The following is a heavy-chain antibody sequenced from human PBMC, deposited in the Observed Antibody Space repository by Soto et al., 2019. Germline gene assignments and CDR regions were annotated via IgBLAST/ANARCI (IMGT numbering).Heavy chain of an antibody. CDR1: GGSISSYY. CDR3: ARVKSGWYFDY. V-gene: IGHV4-59*01. D-gene: IGHD6-19*01. Sequence: PSETLSLTCTVSGGSISSYYWSWTRQPPGKGLEWIGYIYYSGSTNYNPSLKSRVTISVDTSKNQFSLKMSSVTVADTAVYYCARVKSGWYFDYWGQGTLVTVSS. J-gene: IGHJ4*02. CDR2: IYYSGST.